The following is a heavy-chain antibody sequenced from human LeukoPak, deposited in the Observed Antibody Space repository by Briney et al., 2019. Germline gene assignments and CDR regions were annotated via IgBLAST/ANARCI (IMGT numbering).Heavy chain of an antibody. CDR2: IYYSGST. CDR3: AIVEYYYDSSGYYGYAFDI. D-gene: IGHD3-22*01. CDR1: GGSISSGGYY. Sequence: PSQTLSLTCTVSGGSISSGGYYWSWIRQHPGKGLEWIGYIYYSGSTYYNPSLKSRVTISVDTSKNQFSLKLSSVTAADTAVYYCAIVEYYYDSSGYYGYAFDIWGQGTMVTVSS. V-gene: IGHV4-31*03. J-gene: IGHJ3*02.